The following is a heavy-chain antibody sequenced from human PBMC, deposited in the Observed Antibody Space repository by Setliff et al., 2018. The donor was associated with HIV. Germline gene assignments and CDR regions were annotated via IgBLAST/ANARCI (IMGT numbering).Heavy chain of an antibody. CDR1: GYTFTTYS. V-gene: IGHV7-4-1*02. CDR3: ARARREEGPDY. J-gene: IGHJ4*02. CDR2: INTKTGNP. Sequence: VASVKVSCKASGYTFTTYSMNWVRQAPGQGLEWMGWINTKTGNPTYAQGFTGRFVFSLDTSVSTAYLQISSLKAEDTAVYYCARARREEGPDYWGQGTLVTVSS.